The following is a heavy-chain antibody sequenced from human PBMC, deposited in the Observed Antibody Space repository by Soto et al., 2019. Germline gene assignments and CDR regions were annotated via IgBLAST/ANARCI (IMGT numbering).Heavy chain of an antibody. Sequence: QVQLVESGGGLVRPGGSLRLSCAASGFTFRDYDMSWIRQAPGKGLEWVSCISSSGTATYYADSVKGRFTISRDNAKNALDVEMNSLRGEDTAVYYCARKGPRAARPNHWGQGTLVTVSS. V-gene: IGHV3-11*01. CDR3: ARKGPRAARPNH. CDR2: ISSSGTAT. D-gene: IGHD6-6*01. CDR1: GFTFRDYD. J-gene: IGHJ5*02.